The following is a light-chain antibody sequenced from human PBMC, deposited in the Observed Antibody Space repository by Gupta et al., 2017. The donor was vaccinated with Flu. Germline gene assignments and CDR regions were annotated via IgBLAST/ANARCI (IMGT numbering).Light chain of an antibody. CDR3: AAWDDSRNGWV. V-gene: IGLV1-44*01. Sequence: RVTISCSGSSSNIGSNTLNWYQQLPGTAPKLLIHTNNQRTSGVPDRVSGSKSGTSASLAISGLQSEDEADYYCAAWDDSRNGWVFGGGTKLTVL. CDR1: SSNIGSNT. J-gene: IGLJ3*02. CDR2: TNN.